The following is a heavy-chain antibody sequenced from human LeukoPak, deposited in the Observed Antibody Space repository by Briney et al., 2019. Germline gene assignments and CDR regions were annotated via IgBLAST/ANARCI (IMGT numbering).Heavy chain of an antibody. Sequence: ASVKVPCKASGGTFSSYAISWVRQAPGQGLEWMGGIIPIFGTANYTQKFQGRVTITADKSTSTAYMELSSLRSEDTAVYYCASLGRATYCSSTSCYEPFYDYWGQGTLVTVSS. D-gene: IGHD2-2*01. CDR1: GGTFSSYA. CDR2: IIPIFGTA. V-gene: IGHV1-69*06. CDR3: ASLGRATYCSSTSCYEPFYDY. J-gene: IGHJ4*02.